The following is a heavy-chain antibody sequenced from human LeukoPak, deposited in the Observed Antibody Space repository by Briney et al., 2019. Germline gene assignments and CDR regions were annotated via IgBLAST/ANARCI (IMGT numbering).Heavy chain of an antibody. J-gene: IGHJ4*02. CDR1: GYTFKNYD. V-gene: IGHV1-8*02. CDR2: MNPNSGNT. Sequence: GASVKVSCKASGYTFKNYDINWVRQATGQGLEWMGWMNPNSGNTGFAQKFQDRVSMTRDTSINTAYMELTSLRSGDTAVYYCARAEVAGYCSSTSCLYVDYWGQGTLVTVSS. D-gene: IGHD2-2*01. CDR3: ARAEVAGYCSSTSCLYVDY.